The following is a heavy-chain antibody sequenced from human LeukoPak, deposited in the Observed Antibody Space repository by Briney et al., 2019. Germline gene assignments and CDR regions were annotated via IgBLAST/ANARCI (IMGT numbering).Heavy chain of an antibody. D-gene: IGHD5-12*01. V-gene: IGHV4-59*01. CDR2: VYYSGST. Sequence: PSETLSLTCTVSGGSISSYYWSWIRQPTGKGLEWIGYVYYSGSTNYNPTLKSRVTISVHTSNNQLSLQLSSVTAAETAVYYCPRYGGYGHNWGQGTLVTVSS. CDR3: PRYGGYGHN. CDR1: GGSISSYY. J-gene: IGHJ4*02.